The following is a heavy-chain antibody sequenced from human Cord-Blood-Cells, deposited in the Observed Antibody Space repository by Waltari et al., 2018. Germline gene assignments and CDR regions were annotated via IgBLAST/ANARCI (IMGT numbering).Heavy chain of an antibody. CDR3: ARGVYGSGSYVDY. Sequence: QVQLVQSGAEVKKPGASVKVSCKASGYTFTGYYMHWVRQAPGQGLEWMGWINPNRGGTNYAQKFQGRVTMTRDTSISTAYMELSRLRSDDTAVYYCARGVYGSGSYVDYWGQGTLVTVSS. CDR2: INPNRGGT. V-gene: IGHV1-2*02. J-gene: IGHJ4*02. CDR1: GYTFTGYY. D-gene: IGHD3-10*01.